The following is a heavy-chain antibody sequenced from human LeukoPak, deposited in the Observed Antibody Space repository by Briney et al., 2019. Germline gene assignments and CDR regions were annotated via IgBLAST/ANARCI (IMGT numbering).Heavy chain of an antibody. CDR3: AKDFRFILRLDV. D-gene: IGHD3-10*01. V-gene: IGHV3-23*01. CDR1: GFTFSSYG. J-gene: IGHJ6*04. Sequence: PGGSLRLSCAASGFTFSSYGMSWVRQAPGKGLEWVSAISGSGGSTYYADSVKGRFTISRDNSKNTLYLQMNSLRAEDTAVYYCAKDFRFILRLDVWGKGTTVTISS. CDR2: ISGSGGST.